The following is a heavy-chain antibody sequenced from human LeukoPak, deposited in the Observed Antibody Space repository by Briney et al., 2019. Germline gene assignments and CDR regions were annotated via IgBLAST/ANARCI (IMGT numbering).Heavy chain of an antibody. D-gene: IGHD6-19*01. CDR2: INHSGST. Sequence: SETLSLTCAVYGGSFSGYYWSWIRQPPGKGLEWIGEINHSGSTNYNPSLKSRVTMSIDTSKNPFSLKLSSVTSADTAVYYCARAGRMAEPGTFDIWGQGTMVTVSS. V-gene: IGHV4-34*01. CDR1: GGSFSGYY. J-gene: IGHJ3*02. CDR3: ARAGRMAEPGTFDI.